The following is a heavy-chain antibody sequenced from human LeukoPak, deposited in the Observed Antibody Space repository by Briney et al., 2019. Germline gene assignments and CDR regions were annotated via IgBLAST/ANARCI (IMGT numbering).Heavy chain of an antibody. J-gene: IGHJ4*02. CDR1: GFTFSDYY. D-gene: IGHD2-2*01. CDR2: ISSSGSTI. CDR3: ARELPATLLDY. Sequence: GGSLRLSCAASGFTFSDYYMSWIRQAPGKGLEWVSYISSSGSTIYYADSVKGRFTISRDNAKNSLYLQMNSLRAEDTAIYYCARELPATLLDYWGQGTLVTVSS. V-gene: IGHV3-11*01.